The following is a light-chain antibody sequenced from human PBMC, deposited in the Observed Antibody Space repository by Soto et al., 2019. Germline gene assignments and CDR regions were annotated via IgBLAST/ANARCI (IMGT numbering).Light chain of an antibody. CDR2: AAS. CDR3: QQYNNWPPIT. Sequence: EIVMTQSPATLSVSPGERATLSCRASQSVSGNLAWYQQKPGQAPRLLIYAASTRATGIPARFSGSGSGTEFTLSIRRLQSEDFAVYYCQQYNNWPPITFGPGTKVDI. V-gene: IGKV3-15*01. J-gene: IGKJ3*01. CDR1: QSVSGN.